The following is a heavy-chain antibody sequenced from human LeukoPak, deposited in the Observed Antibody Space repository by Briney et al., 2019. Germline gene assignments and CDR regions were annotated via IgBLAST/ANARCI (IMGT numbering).Heavy chain of an antibody. CDR2: IYYSGST. CDR3: ARYRRSTFDY. J-gene: IGHJ4*02. Sequence: PSETLSLTCTVSGYSISSGYYWSWIRQPPGKGLEWIGYIYYSGSTNYNPSLKSRVTISVDTSKNQFSLKLSSVTAVDTAVYYCARYRRSTFDYWGQGTLVTVSS. CDR1: GYSISSGYY. V-gene: IGHV4-61*01. D-gene: IGHD3-16*02.